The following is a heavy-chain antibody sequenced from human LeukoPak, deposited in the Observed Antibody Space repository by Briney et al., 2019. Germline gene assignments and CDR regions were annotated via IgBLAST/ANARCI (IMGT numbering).Heavy chain of an antibody. CDR3: AKCSETGTTGWFDP. J-gene: IGHJ5*02. CDR2: INPSGTT. D-gene: IGHD1-7*01. Sequence: ASVKVSCKASGYTFTSYCLHWVRQAPGQGLEWMGLINPSGTTTYAQNFQGRVTMTRDTSASTAYMELSSLRSDDTAVYYCAKCSETGTTGWFDPWGQGTLVTVSS. CDR1: GYTFTSYC. V-gene: IGHV1-46*01.